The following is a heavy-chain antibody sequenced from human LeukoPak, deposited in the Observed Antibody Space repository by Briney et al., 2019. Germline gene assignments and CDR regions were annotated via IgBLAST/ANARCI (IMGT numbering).Heavy chain of an antibody. CDR2: INHSGST. CDR1: GGSFSGYY. V-gene: IGHV4-34*01. D-gene: IGHD2-15*01. CDR3: ASHSVFYPGDY. J-gene: IGHJ4*02. Sequence: SETLSLTCAVYGGSFSGYYWSWIRQPPGKGLEWIGEINHSGSTNYNPSLKSRVTISVDTSKNQFSLKLSSVTAADTAVYYCASHSVFYPGDYWGQGTLVTVSS.